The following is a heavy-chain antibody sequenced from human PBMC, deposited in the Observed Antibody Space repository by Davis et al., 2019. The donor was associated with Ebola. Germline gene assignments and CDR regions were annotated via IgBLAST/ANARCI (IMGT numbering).Heavy chain of an antibody. J-gene: IGHJ6*03. CDR1: GGSFSDYY. D-gene: IGHD5/OR15-5a*01. Sequence: PSATLSLTCAVYGGSFSDYYWSWIRQPPGKGLEWIGEINHSGSTNYNPSLKSRVTISVDTSKNQFSLKLSSVTAADTAVYYCARAVSSYYYYYMDVWGKGTTVTVSS. CDR3: ARAVSSYYYYYMDV. V-gene: IGHV4-34*01. CDR2: INHSGST.